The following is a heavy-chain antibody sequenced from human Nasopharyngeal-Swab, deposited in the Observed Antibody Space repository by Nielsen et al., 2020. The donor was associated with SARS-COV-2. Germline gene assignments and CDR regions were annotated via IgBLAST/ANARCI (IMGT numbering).Heavy chain of an antibody. D-gene: IGHD4-11*01. CDR2: ISGSVGST. J-gene: IGHJ4*02. CDR1: GFTFSNYA. CDR3: ARGGLYSNYLFDY. V-gene: IGHV3-23*01. Sequence: GESLKISCAASGFTFSNYAMSWVRQAPGKGLEWVSSISGSVGSTYYADSVKGRFTISRDNSKNMLYLQLNSLRAEDTAVYYCARGGLYSNYLFDYWGQGTLVTVSS.